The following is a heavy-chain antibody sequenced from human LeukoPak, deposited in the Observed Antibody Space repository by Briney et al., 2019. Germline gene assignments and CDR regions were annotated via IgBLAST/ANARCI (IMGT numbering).Heavy chain of an antibody. V-gene: IGHV4-59*01. CDR1: GGSISSYY. J-gene: IGHJ3*02. D-gene: IGHD6-13*01. Sequence: SETLSLTCTVSGGSISSYYWSWIRQPPGKGLEWIGYIYYSGSTNYNPSLKSRVTISVDTSKNQFSLKLSSVTAADTAVYYCARSVSSSWYEGAFDIWGQGTMVTVPS. CDR3: ARSVSSSWYEGAFDI. CDR2: IYYSGST.